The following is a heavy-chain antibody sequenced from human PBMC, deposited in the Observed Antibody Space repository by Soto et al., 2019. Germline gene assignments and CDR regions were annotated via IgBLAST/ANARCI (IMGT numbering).Heavy chain of an antibody. D-gene: IGHD6-13*01. V-gene: IGHV4-39*01. CDR3: ARLSGVAAAGFYYYGMDV. CDR2: IYYSGST. Sequence: SETLSLTCTVSGGSISSSSYYWGWIRQPPGKGLEWIGSIYYSGSTYYNPSLKSRVTISVDTSKNQFSLKLSSVTAADTAVYYCARLSGVAAAGFYYYGMDVWGQGTTVTVSS. J-gene: IGHJ6*02. CDR1: GGSISSSSYY.